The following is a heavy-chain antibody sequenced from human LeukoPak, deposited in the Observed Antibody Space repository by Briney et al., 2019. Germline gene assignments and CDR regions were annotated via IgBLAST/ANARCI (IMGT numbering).Heavy chain of an antibody. CDR1: GGSFSGYY. D-gene: IGHD2-15*01. CDR2: INHSGST. CDR3: AMGHLAWYYFDY. J-gene: IGHJ4*02. Sequence: PSETLSLTRAVYGGSFSGYYWSWIRQPPGKGLEWIGEINHSGSTNYNPSLKSRVTISVDTSKNQLSLKLSSVTAADTAVYYCAMGHLAWYYFDYWGQGTLVTVSS. V-gene: IGHV4-34*01.